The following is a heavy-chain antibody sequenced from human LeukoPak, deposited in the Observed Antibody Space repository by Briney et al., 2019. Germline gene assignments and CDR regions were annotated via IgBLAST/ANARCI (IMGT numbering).Heavy chain of an antibody. Sequence: ASVKVSCKASGYTFTGYYMHWVRQAPAQGLEWMGGISPYSGGTNCAQNFQGRVTLTRDTSISSAYMELTGLRSDDTAVYYCARLGMVRGVIVDVWGQGTTVTVSS. CDR1: GYTFTGYY. V-gene: IGHV1-2*02. D-gene: IGHD3-10*01. CDR3: ARLGMVRGVIVDV. CDR2: ISPYSGGT. J-gene: IGHJ6*02.